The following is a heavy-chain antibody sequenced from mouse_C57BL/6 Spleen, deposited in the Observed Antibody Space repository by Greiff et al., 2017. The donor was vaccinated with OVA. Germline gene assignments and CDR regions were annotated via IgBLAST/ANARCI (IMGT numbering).Heavy chain of an antibody. Sequence: QVQLQQSGPGLVKPGASVKISCKASGYAFSSSWLNWVKQRPGKGLEWIGRIYPGDGDTNYHGKFKGKATLTADKTSSTPYMQLSSLTSEISAVYFCARYTSVGEFDYWGKGTTLTVSS. CDR1: GYAFSSSW. V-gene: IGHV1-82*01. J-gene: IGHJ2*01. CDR2: IYPGDGDT. D-gene: IGHD1-1*01. CDR3: ARYTSVGEFDY.